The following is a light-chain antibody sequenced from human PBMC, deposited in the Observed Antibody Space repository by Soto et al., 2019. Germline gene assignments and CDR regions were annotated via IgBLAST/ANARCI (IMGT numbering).Light chain of an antibody. J-gene: IGLJ3*02. V-gene: IGLV1-40*01. CDR1: SSNIGAGYY. Sequence: QSVLTQPPSVSGAPGQRVTISCTGSSSNIGAGYYVHWYQQLPGTAPKLLIFGNNNRPSWVPDRFSGSKSGTSASLAITGLQAEDEADYYCQSYYSSLSGWVFGGGTKLTVL. CDR3: QSYYSSLSGWV. CDR2: GNN.